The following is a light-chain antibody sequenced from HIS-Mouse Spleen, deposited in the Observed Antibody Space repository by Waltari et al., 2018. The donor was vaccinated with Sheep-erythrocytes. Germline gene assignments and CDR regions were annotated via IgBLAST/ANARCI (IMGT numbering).Light chain of an antibody. Sequence: SYELTQPPSVSVSPGQTASIPCSGDKLGDKYACGYQQKPGPSPVLVIYQDSKRPSGIPERFSGSNSGNTATLTISGTQAMDEADYYCQAWDSSTAWVFGGGTKLTVL. CDR2: QDS. J-gene: IGLJ3*02. V-gene: IGLV3-1*01. CDR1: KLGDKY. CDR3: QAWDSSTAWV.